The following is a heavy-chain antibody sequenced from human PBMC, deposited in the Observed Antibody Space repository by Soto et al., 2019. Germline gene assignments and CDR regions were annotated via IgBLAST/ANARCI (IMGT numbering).Heavy chain of an antibody. CDR1: GGSISSYY. J-gene: IGHJ4*02. V-gene: IGHV4-59*08. Sequence: PSETLSLTCTVSGGSISSYYWSWIRQPPGKGLEWIGYIYYSGSTNYNPSLKSRVTISVDTSKNQFSLKLSSVTAADTAVYYCARQFRYCSSTSCSYYFDYWGQGTLVTVSS. D-gene: IGHD2-2*01. CDR3: ARQFRYCSSTSCSYYFDY. CDR2: IYYSGST.